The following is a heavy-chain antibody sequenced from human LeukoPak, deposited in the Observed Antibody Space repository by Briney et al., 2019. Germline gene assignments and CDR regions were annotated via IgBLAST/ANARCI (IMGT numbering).Heavy chain of an antibody. Sequence: GGSLRLSCAASGFSFSSYSMNWVRQAPGKGLEWVSYIRSSSSTIYYADSVKGRFTISRDNSKSTLYLQMNSLRAEDTAVYYCAKENDFVYWGQGTLVTVSS. CDR1: GFSFSSYS. J-gene: IGHJ4*02. D-gene: IGHD3-3*01. CDR3: AKENDFVY. V-gene: IGHV3-48*01. CDR2: IRSSSSTI.